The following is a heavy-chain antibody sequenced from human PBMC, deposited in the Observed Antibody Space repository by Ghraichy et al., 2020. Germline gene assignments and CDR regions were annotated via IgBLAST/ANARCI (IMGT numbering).Heavy chain of an antibody. CDR2: ISGDGAIT. Sequence: WGSLRLSCAASGFTLGSHYMHWVRHGPGKGPVWVSRISGDGAITTYADSVKGRFTISRDNAKNTLYLQMNSLRVEDTAVYYCVRDKAYYGSGPHFDYWGQGTPVTVSP. D-gene: IGHD3-10*01. CDR3: VRDKAYYGSGPHFDY. CDR1: GFTLGSHY. V-gene: IGHV3-74*03. J-gene: IGHJ4*02.